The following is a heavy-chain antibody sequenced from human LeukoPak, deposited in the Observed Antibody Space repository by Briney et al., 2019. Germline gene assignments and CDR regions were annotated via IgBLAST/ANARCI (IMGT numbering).Heavy chain of an antibody. CDR3: AKVAVAGTGGWFDH. D-gene: IGHD6-19*01. J-gene: IGHJ5*02. CDR1: GFTFSSDG. CDR2: ISYDGSNK. V-gene: IGHV3-30*18. Sequence: GRSLRLSCAASGFTFSSDGMHCVRQAPGKGLEWVAVISYDGSNKYYADSVKGRFTISRDNSKNTLYLQMNSLRAEDTAVYYCAKVAVAGTGGWFDHWGQGTLVTVPS.